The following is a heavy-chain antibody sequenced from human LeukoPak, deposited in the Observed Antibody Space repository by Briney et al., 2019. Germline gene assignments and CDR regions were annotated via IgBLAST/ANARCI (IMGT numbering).Heavy chain of an antibody. D-gene: IGHD1-14*01. J-gene: IGHJ4*02. CDR2: ISGSSSYI. V-gene: IGHV3-21*01. CDR1: GLTFSSYS. Sequence: GGSLRLSCAASGLTFSSYSMNWVRQAPGKGLEWVSSISGSSSYIYYADSVKGRFTISRDNAKSSLYLQMNSLRAEDTAVYYCARVTTDRTGFDYWGQGTLVTVSS. CDR3: ARVTTDRTGFDY.